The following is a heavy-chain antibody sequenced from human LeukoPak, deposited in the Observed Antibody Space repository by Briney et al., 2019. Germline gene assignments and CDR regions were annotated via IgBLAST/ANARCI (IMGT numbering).Heavy chain of an antibody. CDR3: AKDGYSYGIPYYFDY. J-gene: IGHJ4*02. D-gene: IGHD5-18*01. V-gene: IGHV3-23*01. CDR1: GFTFSSYA. CDR2: ISGSGGST. Sequence: GGSLRLSCAASGFTFSSYAMSWVRQAPGKGLEWVSAISGSGGSTYYADSVKGRFTISRDNSKNTLYLQMNSLRAEDTAVYYCAKDGYSYGIPYYFDYWGQGTLVTVSS.